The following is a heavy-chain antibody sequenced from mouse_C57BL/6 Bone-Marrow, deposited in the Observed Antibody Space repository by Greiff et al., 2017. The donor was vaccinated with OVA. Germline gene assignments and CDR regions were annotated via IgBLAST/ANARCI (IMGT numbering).Heavy chain of an antibody. CDR3: ARDYYGSTWYFDV. CDR1: GYTFTDYY. D-gene: IGHD1-1*01. J-gene: IGHJ1*03. V-gene: IGHV1-19*01. CDR2: INPYNGGT. Sequence: EVQLQESGPVLVKPGASVKMSCKASGYTFTDYYMNWVKQSHGKSLEWIGVINPYNGGTSYNQKFKGKATLTVDKSSSTAYMELNSLTSEDSAVDYCARDYYGSTWYFDVWGTGTTVTVSS.